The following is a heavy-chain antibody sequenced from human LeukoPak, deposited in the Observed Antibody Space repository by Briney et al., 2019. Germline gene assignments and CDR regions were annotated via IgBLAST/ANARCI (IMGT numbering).Heavy chain of an antibody. J-gene: IGHJ2*01. V-gene: IGHV1-24*01. Sequence: ASVKVSCKVSGYTLTELSMHWVRQAPGKGLEWMGGFDPEDGETIYAQKFQGRVTMTEDTSTDTAYMELSSLRSEDTAVYYCARDSGELGNGGNSETSWYFDLWGRGTLVTVSS. D-gene: IGHD4-23*01. CDR1: GYTLTELS. CDR2: FDPEDGET. CDR3: ARDSGELGNGGNSETSWYFDL.